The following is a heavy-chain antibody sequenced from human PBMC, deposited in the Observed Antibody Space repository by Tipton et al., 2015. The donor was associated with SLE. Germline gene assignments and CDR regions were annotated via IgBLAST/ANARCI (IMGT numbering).Heavy chain of an antibody. D-gene: IGHD3-22*01. CDR1: DFTFSTYA. CDR3: AKDGDSSPSYFNYFYYYMDV. Sequence: LSLTCAASDFTFSTYAMSWVRQAPGKGLEWVSSITGSGDNRYYTDSVKGRFTISRDNSENTLYLQMNSLRVEDTAVYYCAKDGDSSPSYFNYFYYYMDVWGKGTTVTVSS. CDR2: ITGSGDNR. J-gene: IGHJ6*03. V-gene: IGHV3-23*01.